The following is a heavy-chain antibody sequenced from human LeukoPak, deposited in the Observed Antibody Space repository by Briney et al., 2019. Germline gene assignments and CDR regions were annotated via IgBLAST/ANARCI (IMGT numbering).Heavy chain of an antibody. CDR3: ARVAHKTLDYYYYYMDV. V-gene: IGHV1-69*13. CDR2: IIPIFGTA. D-gene: IGHD3-16*01. J-gene: IGHJ6*03. Sequence: ASVKVSCKASGGTFSSYAISCVRQAPGQGLEWMGGIIPIFGTANYAQKFQGRVTITADESTSTAYMELSSLRSEDTAVYYCARVAHKTLDYYYYYMDVWGKGTTVTVSS. CDR1: GGTFSSYA.